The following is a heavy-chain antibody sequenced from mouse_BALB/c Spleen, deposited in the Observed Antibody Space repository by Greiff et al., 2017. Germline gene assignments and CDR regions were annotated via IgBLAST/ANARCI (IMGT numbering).Heavy chain of an antibody. CDR3: AVMITTAMDY. J-gene: IGHJ4*01. Sequence: EVQLQQSGAELVKPGASVKLSCTASGFNIKDTYMHWVKQRPEQGLEWIGRIDPANGNTKYDPKFQGKATITADTSSNTAYLQLSSLTSEDTVVYYCAVMITTAMDYWGQGTSVTVSS. CDR2: IDPANGNT. D-gene: IGHD2-4*01. CDR1: GFNIKDTY. V-gene: IGHV14-3*02.